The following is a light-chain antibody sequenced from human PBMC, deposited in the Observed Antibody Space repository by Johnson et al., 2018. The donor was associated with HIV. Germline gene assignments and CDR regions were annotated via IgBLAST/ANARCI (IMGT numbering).Light chain of an antibody. Sequence: QSVLTQPPSVSAAPGQKVTISCSGSSSTVGNNFVSWYQVLPGTAPKLLIYKDNERPSGIPDRFSGSKSGTSATLGITGLQTGDDADYYCGTWDTSLSTGGVFGTGTKVTVL. J-gene: IGLJ1*01. CDR2: KDN. CDR3: GTWDTSLSTGGV. V-gene: IGLV1-51*02. CDR1: SSTVGNNF.